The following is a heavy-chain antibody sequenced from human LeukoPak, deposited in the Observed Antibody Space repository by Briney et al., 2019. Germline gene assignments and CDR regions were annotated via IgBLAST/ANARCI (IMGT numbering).Heavy chain of an antibody. J-gene: IGHJ2*01. CDR3: ARVYYYDSSDWHFDL. CDR2: IYYSGST. CDR1: GGSISSGDYY. Sequence: SQTLSLTCTVSGGSISSGDYYWSWIRQPPGKGLEWIGYIYYSGSTYYNPSLKSRVTISVDTSKNQFSLKLSSVTAADTAVYYCARVYYYDSSDWHFDLWGRGTLVTVSS. D-gene: IGHD3-22*01. V-gene: IGHV4-30-4*01.